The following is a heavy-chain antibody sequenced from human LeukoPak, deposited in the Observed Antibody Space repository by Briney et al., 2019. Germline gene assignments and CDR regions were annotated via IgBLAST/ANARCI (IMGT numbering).Heavy chain of an antibody. J-gene: IGHJ4*02. CDR2: ISGSDGNT. V-gene: IGHV3-23*01. CDR3: ARGFRYCSSTSCHALDY. CDR1: GFTFSSYA. D-gene: IGHD2-2*01. Sequence: GGSLRLSCAASGFTFSSYAMSWVRQAPGKGLEWVSTISGSDGNTYYADSVKGRFTISRDNAKNSLYLQMNSLRAEDTAVYYCARGFRYCSSTSCHALDYWGQGTLVTVSS.